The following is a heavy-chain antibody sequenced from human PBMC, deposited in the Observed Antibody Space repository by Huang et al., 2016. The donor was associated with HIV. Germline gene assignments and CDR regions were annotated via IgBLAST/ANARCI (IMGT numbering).Heavy chain of an antibody. J-gene: IGHJ3*02. CDR1: GFNFKNCW. CDR2: IREDGSEK. V-gene: IGHV3-7*01. Sequence: DEHLVESGGGLVQPGGSVTITCEGSGFNFKNCWMNWVRQGRGKGLEWVANIREDGSEKNYVDSVKGRFTIFRDNAKNLLYLQMKSLRAEDTSVYYCATNLQIVVVPPDMGYDAFDMWGQGTMVTVSS. D-gene: IGHD2-2*01. CDR3: ATNLQIVVVPPDMGYDAFDM.